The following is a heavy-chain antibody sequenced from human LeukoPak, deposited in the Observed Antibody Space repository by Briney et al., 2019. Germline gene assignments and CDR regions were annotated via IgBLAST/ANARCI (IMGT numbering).Heavy chain of an antibody. CDR2: IYYSGST. J-gene: IGHJ6*03. CDR3: ARARAQVSDFWSGYYNFRSESYYYYYMDV. V-gene: IGHV4-39*07. Sequence: SETLSLTCTVSGGSISSSSYYWGWIRQPPGKGLEWIGSIYYSGSTYYNPSLKGRVTISVDTSKNQFSLKLSSVTAADTAVYYCARARAQVSDFWSGYYNFRSESYYYYYMDVWGKGTTVTVSS. D-gene: IGHD3-3*01. CDR1: GGSISSSSYY.